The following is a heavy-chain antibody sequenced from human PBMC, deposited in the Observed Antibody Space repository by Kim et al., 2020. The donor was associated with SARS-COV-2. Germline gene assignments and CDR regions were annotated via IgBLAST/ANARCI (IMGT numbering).Heavy chain of an antibody. Sequence: SETLSLTCTVSGGSISSYYWSWIRQPPGKGLEWIGYIYYSGSTNYNPSLKSRVTISVDTSKNQFSLKLSSVTAADTAVYYCAGGKWFGEGFYGMDVWGQGTTVTVSS. D-gene: IGHD3-10*01. V-gene: IGHV4-59*08. CDR3: AGGKWFGEGFYGMDV. CDR1: GGSISSYY. J-gene: IGHJ6*02. CDR2: IYYSGST.